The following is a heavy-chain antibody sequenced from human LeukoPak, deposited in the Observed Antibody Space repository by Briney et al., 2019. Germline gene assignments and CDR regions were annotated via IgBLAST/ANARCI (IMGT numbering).Heavy chain of an antibody. CDR1: GFSVSSNY. V-gene: IGHV3-53*01. CDR2: IYSGGST. D-gene: IGHD3-22*01. CDR3: ARTYYYDSSGYNPFDY. Sequence: GGSLRLSCAASGFSVSSNYMSWVRQVPGKGLEWVSVIYSGGSTYYADSVKGRFTISRDKSKNTLYLQMNSLRAEDTAVYYCARTYYYDSSGYNPFDYWGQGTLVTVSS. J-gene: IGHJ4*02.